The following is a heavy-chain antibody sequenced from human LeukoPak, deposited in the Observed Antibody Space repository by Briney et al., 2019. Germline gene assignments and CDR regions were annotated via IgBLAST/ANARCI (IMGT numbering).Heavy chain of an antibody. CDR2: INWNSDSI. D-gene: IGHD5-12*01. V-gene: IGHV3-9*01. CDR3: AINGGGDSGYGNFDY. Sequence: GGSLRLSCAASGFTFSSYWMHWVRQVPGKGLEWVSGINWNSDSIGYADSVKGRFTTSRDNAKNSLYLQMNSLRAEDTAFYYCAINGGGDSGYGNFDYWGQGTLVTVSS. J-gene: IGHJ4*02. CDR1: GFTFSSYW.